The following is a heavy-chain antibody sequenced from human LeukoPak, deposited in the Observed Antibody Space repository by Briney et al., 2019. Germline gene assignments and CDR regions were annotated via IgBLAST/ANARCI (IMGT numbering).Heavy chain of an antibody. V-gene: IGHV4-30-4*08. Sequence: SETLSLTCTVSGGSISSGGYYWSWIRQHPGKGLEWIGYIYYSGSTYYSPSLKSRITISVDTSENRFSLKLSSVTATDTAVYYCARDCSGGSCYGAFDIWGQGTMVTVSS. CDR3: ARDCSGGSCYGAFDI. J-gene: IGHJ3*02. CDR1: GGSISSGGYY. CDR2: IYYSGST. D-gene: IGHD2-15*01.